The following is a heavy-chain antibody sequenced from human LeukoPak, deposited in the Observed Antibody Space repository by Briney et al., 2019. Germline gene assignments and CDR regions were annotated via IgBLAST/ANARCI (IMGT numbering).Heavy chain of an antibody. V-gene: IGHV5-51*01. CDR2: IYPGDSDV. D-gene: IGHD6-19*01. CDR3: VRRPPSGSGWYYFDS. J-gene: IGHJ4*02. Sequence: GESLKISCKTSGYNFEDYWIGWVRQMPGKGLEWMGIIYPGDSDVRYSPSLQGQISISADKSTSVAYLQWNSLKASDRGMYFCVRRPPSGSGWYYFDSWGQGTVVTVSS. CDR1: GYNFEDYW.